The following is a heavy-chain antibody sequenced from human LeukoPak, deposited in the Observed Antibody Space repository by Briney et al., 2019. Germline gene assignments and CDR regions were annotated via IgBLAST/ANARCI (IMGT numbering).Heavy chain of an antibody. CDR2: ISGSGGST. J-gene: IGHJ4*02. CDR3: AKAYDILTGPQGY. CDR1: GFTFSDAW. D-gene: IGHD3-9*01. V-gene: IGHV3-23*01. Sequence: GGSLRLSCAASGFTFSDAWMTWVRQAPGKGLEWVSAISGSGGSTYYADSVKGRFTISRDNSKNTLYLQMNSLRAEDTAVYYCAKAYDILTGPQGYWGQGTLVTVSS.